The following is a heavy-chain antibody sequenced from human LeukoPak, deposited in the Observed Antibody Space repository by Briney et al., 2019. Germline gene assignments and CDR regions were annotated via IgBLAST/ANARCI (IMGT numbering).Heavy chain of an antibody. V-gene: IGHV1-69*04. Sequence: SVKVSCKASGGTFSSYAISWVRQAPGQGLEWMGRIIPILGIANYAQKFQGRVTITADESTSTAYMELSSLRSEDTAVYYCARVVPAAEYFQHWGQGTLVTVSS. J-gene: IGHJ1*01. CDR2: IIPILGIA. CDR1: GGTFSSYA. D-gene: IGHD2-2*01. CDR3: ARVVPAAEYFQH.